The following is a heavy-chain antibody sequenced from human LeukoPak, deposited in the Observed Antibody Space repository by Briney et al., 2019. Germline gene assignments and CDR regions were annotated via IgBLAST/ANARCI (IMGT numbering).Heavy chain of an antibody. J-gene: IGHJ4*02. CDR1: GFTFSSYG. D-gene: IGHD3-22*01. CDR3: AKDTPDSSAYYLEN. Sequence: GGSLRLSCAASGFTFSSYGMHWVRRAPGKGLEWVAFIRYDGSNKYYADSVKGRFTISRDNSKNTLYPQMNSLRAEDTAVYYCAKDTPDSSAYYLENWGQGTLVTVSS. V-gene: IGHV3-30*02. CDR2: IRYDGSNK.